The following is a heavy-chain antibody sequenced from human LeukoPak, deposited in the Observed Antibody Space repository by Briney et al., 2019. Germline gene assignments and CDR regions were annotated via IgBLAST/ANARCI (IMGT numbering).Heavy chain of an antibody. D-gene: IGHD3-10*01. CDR1: GFTFSTYS. Sequence: GGSLRLSCAASGFTFSTYSMNWVRQAPGKGLEWVSPISSSSRYIYYADSVKGRFTISRDNAKNSLYLQMNSLRAEDTAVYYCAREYGSRRGLWAFDIWGHGTMVTVSS. V-gene: IGHV3-21*01. J-gene: IGHJ3*02. CDR3: AREYGSRRGLWAFDI. CDR2: ISSSSRYI.